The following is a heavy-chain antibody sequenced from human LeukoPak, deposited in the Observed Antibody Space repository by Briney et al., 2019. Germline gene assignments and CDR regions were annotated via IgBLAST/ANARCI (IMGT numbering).Heavy chain of an antibody. CDR1: GYRFTSYW. V-gene: IGHV5-10-1*01. CDR3: ASGSGTYSPDY. Sequence: GGSLKISCQGSGYRFTSYWITGGRQMPGKGLEWRGMISPSESYTNYSPSFQGHVTISVDKSISSPYLQWSSLKASDTAMYFCASGSGTYSPDYWGQGTLVTVSS. J-gene: IGHJ4*02. CDR2: ISPSESYT. D-gene: IGHD3-10*01.